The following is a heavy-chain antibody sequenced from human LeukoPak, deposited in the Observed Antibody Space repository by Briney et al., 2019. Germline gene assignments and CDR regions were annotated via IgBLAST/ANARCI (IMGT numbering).Heavy chain of an antibody. CDR3: AKDGRGRTFFGDIEY. CDR2: ISNDGDSE. J-gene: IGHJ4*02. D-gene: IGHD3-10*01. Sequence: GSLRLSCAASGFSFSLYGMHWVRQAPGKGLEWVAVISNDGDSEYYSDSVKGRFTISRDNAKDTLYLQMDSLRRDDTAVYFCAKDGRGRTFFGDIEYWGQRTLVAVSS. CDR1: GFSFSLYG. V-gene: IGHV3-30*18.